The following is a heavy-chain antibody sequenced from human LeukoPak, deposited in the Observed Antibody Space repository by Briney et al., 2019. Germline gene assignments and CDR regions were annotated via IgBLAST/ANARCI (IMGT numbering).Heavy chain of an antibody. D-gene: IGHD2/OR15-2a*01. J-gene: IGHJ6*03. CDR2: IYTSGST. CDR3: ARGLFLGSHYYMDV. Sequence: SETLSLTCTVSGGSISSGSYYWSWIRQPAGKGLEWIGRIYTSGSTNYNPSLKSRVTISVDTSKNQFSLKLSSVTAADTAVYYCARGLFLGSHYYMDVWGKGTTVTISS. CDR1: GGSISSGSYY. V-gene: IGHV4-61*02.